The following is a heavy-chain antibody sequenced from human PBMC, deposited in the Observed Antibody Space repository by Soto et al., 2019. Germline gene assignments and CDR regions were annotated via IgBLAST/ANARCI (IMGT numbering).Heavy chain of an antibody. J-gene: IGHJ4*02. D-gene: IGHD2-15*01. CDR3: ARDYPGGKNFDY. V-gene: IGHV1-46*01. Sequence: QVQLLQSGAAVKRPGATVKISCKASGFTLRDFYMHWVRQAPGQGLEWVGMVNPRGGRTSYAQKFQGRVTMTSDTSTATVYMELSSLTSDDTALYYFARDYPGGKNFDYWGQGTFLSVTS. CDR1: GFTLRDFY. CDR2: VNPRGGRT.